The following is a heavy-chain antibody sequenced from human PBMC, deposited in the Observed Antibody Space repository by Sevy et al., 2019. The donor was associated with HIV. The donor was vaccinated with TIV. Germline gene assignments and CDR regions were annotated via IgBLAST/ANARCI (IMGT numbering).Heavy chain of an antibody. Sequence: GGSLRLSCAASGFTFSTYGIHWVRQAPGKGLEWVALISYDGTKTLYIDSVKGRFTVSRDNSKNVLFLQMNSLRPEDTAVYYCAVWPGVQTGYYLKIDSWGQGTLVTVSS. CDR3: AVWPGVQTGYYLKIDS. CDR2: ISYDGTKT. J-gene: IGHJ4*02. V-gene: IGHV3-30*03. CDR1: GFTFSTYG. D-gene: IGHD3-9*01.